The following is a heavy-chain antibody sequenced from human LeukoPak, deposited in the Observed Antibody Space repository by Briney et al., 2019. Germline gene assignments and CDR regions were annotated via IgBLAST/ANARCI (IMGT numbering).Heavy chain of an antibody. CDR3: AKASPYYDILTGYYYYFDD. D-gene: IGHD3-9*01. CDR2: ISTSSGST. Sequence: PGGSLRLSCVVSGFTFNNNAMSWVRQAPGKGLEWVSAISTSSGSTYYADSVKGRFTISRGKSKNMVYLQMSSLRAGDTAVYYCAKASPYYDILTGYYYYFDDWGQGTLVTVSS. J-gene: IGHJ4*02. CDR1: GFTFNNNA. V-gene: IGHV3-23*01.